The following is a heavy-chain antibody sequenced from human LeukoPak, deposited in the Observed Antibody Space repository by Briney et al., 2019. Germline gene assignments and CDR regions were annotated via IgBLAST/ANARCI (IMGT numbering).Heavy chain of an antibody. CDR1: GGSISSYY. D-gene: IGHD3-9*01. Sequence: SETLSLTCTVSGGSISSYYWGWIRQPPGKGLEWIGYIYYSGSTNYNPSLKSRVTISVDTSKNQFSLKLSSVTAADTAVYYCARNGAVRYFDWFAAFDIWGQGTMITVSS. V-gene: IGHV4-59*01. CDR2: IYYSGST. J-gene: IGHJ3*02. CDR3: ARNGAVRYFDWFAAFDI.